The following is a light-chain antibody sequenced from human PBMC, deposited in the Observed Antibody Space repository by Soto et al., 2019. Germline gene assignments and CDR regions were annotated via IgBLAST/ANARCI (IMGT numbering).Light chain of an antibody. J-gene: IGLJ1*01. CDR2: EAY. CDR3: CSNAVGSPYV. Sequence: QSVLTQPASLSGSPGQSITISCTGTITDVGSHKLVSWYQQYPGNAPKLIIFEAYKRPSGVSNRFSGSKSGSTASLTISGLQAEDEADYYCCSNAVGSPYVFRTGTKATV. V-gene: IGLV2-23*01. CDR1: ITDVGSHKL.